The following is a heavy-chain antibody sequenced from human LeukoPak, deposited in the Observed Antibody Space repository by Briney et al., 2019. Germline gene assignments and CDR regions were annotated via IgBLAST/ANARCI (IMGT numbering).Heavy chain of an antibody. D-gene: IGHD6-19*01. CDR3: ARQDRGSGWPH. CDR1: GDSISSYY. V-gene: IGHV4-59*08. Sequence: SETLSLTCTVSGDSISSYYWSWIRQPPGKGLEWLGYIYYSGSTNYNPSLKSRVTISVDKSKNQFSLKLSSVTAADTAVYYCARQDRGSGWPHWGQGTLVTVSS. CDR2: IYYSGST. J-gene: IGHJ4*02.